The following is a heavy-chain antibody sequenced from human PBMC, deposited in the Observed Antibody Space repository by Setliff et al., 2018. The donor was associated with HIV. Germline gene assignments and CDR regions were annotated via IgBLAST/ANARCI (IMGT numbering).Heavy chain of an antibody. D-gene: IGHD6-19*01. V-gene: IGHV4-4*07. CDR2: IFSSGNT. J-gene: IGHJ4*02. CDR1: GGSISNYY. Sequence: PSETLSLTCEVSGGSISNYYWSWIRQPAGKGLEWIGRIFSSGNTYYNPSLKSRVTMSVDTSKNQFSLNLNSVTAADPAIYYCARAPFPVAGFDYFDHWGQGTQVTV. CDR3: ARAPFPVAGFDYFDH.